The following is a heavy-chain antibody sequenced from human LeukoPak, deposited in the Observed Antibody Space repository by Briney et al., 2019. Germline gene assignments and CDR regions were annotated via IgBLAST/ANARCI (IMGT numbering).Heavy chain of an antibody. CDR1: GFTVSSNY. CDR3: ARGGSGYDL. CDR2: INHSGST. J-gene: IGHJ4*02. Sequence: TGGSLRLSCAASGFTVSSNYMSWVRQAPGKGLEWIGEINHSGSTNYNPSLKSRVTISVDTSKNQFSLKLSSVTAADTAVYYCARGGSGYDLWGQGTLVTVSS. D-gene: IGHD5-12*01. V-gene: IGHV4-34*01.